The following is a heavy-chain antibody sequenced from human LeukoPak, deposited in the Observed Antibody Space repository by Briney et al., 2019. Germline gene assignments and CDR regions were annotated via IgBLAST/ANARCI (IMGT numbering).Heavy chain of an antibody. V-gene: IGHV3-7*01. J-gene: IGHJ4*02. CDR1: GFTFSSYW. Sequence: GGSLRLSCAASGFTFSSYWMSWVRQAPGKGLEWVANIKQDGSEKYYVDSVKGRFTISRDNAKNSLYLQMNSLRAEDTAVYYCAREGRDGYNFLYFDYWGQGTLVTVSS. D-gene: IGHD5-24*01. CDR3: AREGRDGYNFLYFDY. CDR2: IKQDGSEK.